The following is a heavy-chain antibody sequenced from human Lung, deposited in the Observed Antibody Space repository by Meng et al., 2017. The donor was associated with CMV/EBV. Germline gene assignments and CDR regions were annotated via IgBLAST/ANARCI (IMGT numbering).Heavy chain of an antibody. CDR3: ARDSSAVHNWLDS. D-gene: IGHD1-26*01. CDR2: ISSSGSIT. V-gene: IGHV3-11*04. CDR1: GFTFSDYY. J-gene: IGHJ5*01. Sequence: CAASGFTFSDYYMTWIRQAPGKGLEWVSYISSSGSITKYLDSLKGRFTISRDNAKNSLFLQMNSLTVEDTAVYYCARDSSAVHNWLDSWGQGTLVTVSS.